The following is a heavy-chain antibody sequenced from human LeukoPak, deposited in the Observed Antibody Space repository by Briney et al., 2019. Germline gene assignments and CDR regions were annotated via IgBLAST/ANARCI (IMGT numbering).Heavy chain of an antibody. CDR1: GGTFSSYT. V-gene: IGHV1-69*02. D-gene: IGHD3-22*01. CDR2: IIPTLGIA. CDR3: ARAYYYDSSGHHDFDY. Sequence: SVKVSCKASGGTFSSYTISWVRQAPGQGLEWMGRIIPTLGIANYAQKFQGRVTITADKSTSTAYMELSSLRSEDTAVYYCARAYYYDSSGHHDFDYWGQGTLVTVSS. J-gene: IGHJ4*02.